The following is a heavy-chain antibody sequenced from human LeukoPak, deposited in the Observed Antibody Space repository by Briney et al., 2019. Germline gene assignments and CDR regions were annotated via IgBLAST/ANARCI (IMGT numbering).Heavy chain of an antibody. CDR2: INPNSGGT. V-gene: IGHV1-2*02. CDR3: ARGGPGQWITMIVELDY. J-gene: IGHJ4*02. Sequence: ASVKVSCKASGYTFTGYYMHWVRQAPGQGLEWMGWINPNSGGTNYAQKFQGRVTMTRDTSISTAYMELNRLRSDDTAVYYCARGGPGQWITMIVELDYWGQGTLVTVSS. D-gene: IGHD3-22*01. CDR1: GYTFTGYY.